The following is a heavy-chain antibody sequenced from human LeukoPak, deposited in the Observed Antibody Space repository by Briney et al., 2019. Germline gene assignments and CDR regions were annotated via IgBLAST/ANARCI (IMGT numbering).Heavy chain of an antibody. D-gene: IGHD2-8*02. CDR3: ATYRQVLLPFES. V-gene: IGHV3-23*01. J-gene: IGHJ4*02. CDR1: RFTFSSYG. Sequence: GGSLRLSCAASRFTFSSYGMSWVRQAPGKGLEWLSGISGSGGSPYYADSAKGRFTISRDNSKNMLYLQMNSLRADDTAIYYCATYRQVLLPFESWGQGTLVTVSS. CDR2: ISGSGGSP.